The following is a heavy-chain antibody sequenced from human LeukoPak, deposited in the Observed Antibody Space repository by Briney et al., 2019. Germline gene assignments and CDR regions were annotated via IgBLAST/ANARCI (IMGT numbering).Heavy chain of an antibody. Sequence: GGSLRLSCSASGINFSDAWMSWVRQAPGKGLEWVGRIKRKTDGGTIEYAAPVKDRFTISRDDSKKTVYLQVNSLKSEDTAMYYCCTDLMDYWGQGTLVTVSS. CDR3: CTDLMDY. CDR2: IKRKTDGGTI. CDR1: GINFSDAW. J-gene: IGHJ4*02. V-gene: IGHV3-15*01.